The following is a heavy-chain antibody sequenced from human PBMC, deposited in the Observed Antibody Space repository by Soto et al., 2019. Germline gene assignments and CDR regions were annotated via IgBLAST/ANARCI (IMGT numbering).Heavy chain of an antibody. V-gene: IGHV2-5*02. CDR2: IYWDDDK. Sequence: QITLKESGPTLVNPTQPLTLSCPFSGFSLSTSGVGVGWIRQPPGKALEWLALIYWDDDKRYSPSLKSRLTITKDTSKYQVVLTMTNMDPVDTATFYCAHGGDILTGTEYFQHCGQGTPVTVSS. CDR3: AHGGDILTGTEYFQH. J-gene: IGHJ1*01. CDR1: GFSLSTSGVG. D-gene: IGHD3-9*01.